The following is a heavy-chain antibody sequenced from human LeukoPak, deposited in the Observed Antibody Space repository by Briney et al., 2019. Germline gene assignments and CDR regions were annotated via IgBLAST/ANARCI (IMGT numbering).Heavy chain of an antibody. Sequence: ASVKVSCKASGGTFSSYAISWVRQAPGQGLEWMGWISAYNGNTNYAQKLQGRVTMTTDTSTSTAYMELRSLRSDDTAVYYCARAGVVATIKGGYYFDYWGQGTLVTVSS. CDR2: ISAYNGNT. D-gene: IGHD5-12*01. CDR3: ARAGVVATIKGGYYFDY. CDR1: GGTFSSYA. J-gene: IGHJ4*02. V-gene: IGHV1-18*01.